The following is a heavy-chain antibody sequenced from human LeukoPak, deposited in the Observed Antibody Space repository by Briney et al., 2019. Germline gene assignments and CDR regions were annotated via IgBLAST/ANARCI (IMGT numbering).Heavy chain of an antibody. J-gene: IGHJ4*02. CDR3: ARALGRRKGFDY. CDR2: INPSGGST. Sequence: ASVKVSCKASGYTFTSYYMHWVRQAPGQGLEWMGIINPSGGSTSYAQKFQGRVTMTRDMSTSTVYMELSSLRSEDTAVYYCARALGRRKGFDYWGQGTLVTVSS. V-gene: IGHV1-46*01. CDR1: GYTFTSYY. D-gene: IGHD1-14*01.